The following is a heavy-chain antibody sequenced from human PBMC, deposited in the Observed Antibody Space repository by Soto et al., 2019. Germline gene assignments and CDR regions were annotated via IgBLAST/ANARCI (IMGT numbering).Heavy chain of an antibody. J-gene: IGHJ4*02. Sequence: QVQLQESGPGLVKPSQTLSLTCTVSGGSISSGGYYWSGIRQHPGKVLEWIGSIYYSGSTYYNPSLKSRVTISVDTSKNQFSLKLSSVTAADTAVYYCARGGGLMHLFDYWGQGTLVTVSS. CDR2: IYYSGST. V-gene: IGHV4-31*03. CDR3: ARGGGLMHLFDY. D-gene: IGHD3-16*01. CDR1: GGSISSGGYY.